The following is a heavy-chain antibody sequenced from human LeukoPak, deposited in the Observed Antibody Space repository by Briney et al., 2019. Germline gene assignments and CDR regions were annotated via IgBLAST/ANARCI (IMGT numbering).Heavy chain of an antibody. Sequence: SVKVSCKASGGTFSSYAISWVRQAPGQGLEWMGGIIPIFGTANYAQKFQGRVTITADESTSTAYMELSSLRSEDTAVYYCASLACSSTSCYWDYYYGMDVWGQGTTVTVSS. J-gene: IGHJ6*02. V-gene: IGHV1-69*13. CDR1: GGTFSSYA. CDR3: ASLACSSTSCYWDYYYGMDV. D-gene: IGHD2-2*01. CDR2: IIPIFGTA.